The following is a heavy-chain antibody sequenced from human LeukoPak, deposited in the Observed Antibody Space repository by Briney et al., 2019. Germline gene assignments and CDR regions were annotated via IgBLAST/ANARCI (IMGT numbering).Heavy chain of an antibody. Sequence: PSETLSLTCTVSGGSISSHYWSWIRQPPGKGLEWIGYIYYSGSTNYNPSLKSRVTISVDTSKNQFSLKLSSVTAADTAVYYCARHQGAYSSSWYLGWFDPWGQGTLVTVSS. CDR1: GGSISSHY. CDR2: IYYSGST. V-gene: IGHV4-59*08. CDR3: ARHQGAYSSSWYLGWFDP. D-gene: IGHD6-13*01. J-gene: IGHJ5*02.